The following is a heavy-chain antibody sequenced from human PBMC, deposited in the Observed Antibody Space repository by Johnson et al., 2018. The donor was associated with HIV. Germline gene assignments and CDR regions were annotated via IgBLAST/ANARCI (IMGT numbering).Heavy chain of an antibody. V-gene: IGHV3-53*01. CDR3: ARKQWLAKISSDAFDF. Sequence: VQLVESGGGLIQPGGSLILSCAASGFIVSSNYMTWVRQAPGKGLEWVSFIYSGATPGSADSVKGRFTISRDNAKNTLYLQMNSLRAEDTAVYYCARKQWLAKISSDAFDFWGQGTMVTVSS. J-gene: IGHJ3*01. D-gene: IGHD6-19*01. CDR2: IYSGATP. CDR1: GFIVSSNY.